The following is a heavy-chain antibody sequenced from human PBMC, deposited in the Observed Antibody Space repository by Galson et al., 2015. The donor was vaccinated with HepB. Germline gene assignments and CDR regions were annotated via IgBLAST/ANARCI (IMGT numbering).Heavy chain of an antibody. Sequence: SVKVSCKASGYTFTNYNIYWVRQAPGQRLEWMGWINAGNGDTKYSQKFQGRVTITRDTSATTVYMELSSLRSEDTAVFYCARSYCSPTNCPPGNYWGQGTLVTVSS. J-gene: IGHJ4*02. V-gene: IGHV1-3*01. D-gene: IGHD2-2*01. CDR1: GYTFTNYN. CDR3: ARSYCSPTNCPPGNY. CDR2: INAGNGDT.